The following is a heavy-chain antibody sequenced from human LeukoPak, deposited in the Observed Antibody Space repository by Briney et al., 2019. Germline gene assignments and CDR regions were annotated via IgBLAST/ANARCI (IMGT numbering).Heavy chain of an antibody. V-gene: IGHV1-46*01. CDR3: ARDKGLAVAGSGNWFDP. Sequence: ASVKVSCKASGYTFTRYYMHWVRQAPGQGLEWMGIINPSGGSTSYAQKFQGRVTMTRDTSTSTVYMELSSLRSEDTAVYYCARDKGLAVAGSGNWFDPWGQGTLVTVSS. J-gene: IGHJ5*02. D-gene: IGHD6-19*01. CDR2: INPSGGST. CDR1: GYTFTRYY.